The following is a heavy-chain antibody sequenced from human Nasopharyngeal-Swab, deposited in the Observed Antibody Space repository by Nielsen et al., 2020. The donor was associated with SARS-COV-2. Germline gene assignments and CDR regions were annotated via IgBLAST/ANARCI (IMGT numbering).Heavy chain of an antibody. D-gene: IGHD5-12*01. J-gene: IGHJ4*02. CDR2: IYYSGST. CDR3: ARSHSGYDLSFDY. CDR1: GGSISSGGYY. V-gene: IGHV4-31*03. Sequence: LRLSCTVSGGSISSGGYYWSWIRQHPGKGLEWIGYIYYSGSTYYNPSLKSRVTISVDTSKNQFSLKLSSVTAADTAVYYCARSHSGYDLSFDYWDQGTLVTVSS.